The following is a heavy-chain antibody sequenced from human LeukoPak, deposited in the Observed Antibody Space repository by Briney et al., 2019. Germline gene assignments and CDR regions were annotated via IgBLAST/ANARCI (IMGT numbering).Heavy chain of an antibody. CDR1: GYTFTSDY. CDR3: ASSIAAPSAFDY. Sequence: ASVKVSCKASGYTFTSDYMHWVRQAPGQGLEWMGIINPSGGSTSYAQKFQGRVTMTRDTSTSTVYMELSSPRSEDTAVYYCASSIAAPSAFDYWGQGTLVTVSS. J-gene: IGHJ4*02. V-gene: IGHV1-46*01. CDR2: INPSGGST. D-gene: IGHD6-6*01.